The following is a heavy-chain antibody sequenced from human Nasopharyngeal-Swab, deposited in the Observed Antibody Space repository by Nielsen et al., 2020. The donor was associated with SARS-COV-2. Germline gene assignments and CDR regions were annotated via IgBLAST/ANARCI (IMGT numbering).Heavy chain of an antibody. CDR1: GYTFTSYY. D-gene: IGHD3-9*01. V-gene: IGHV1-46*01. J-gene: IGHJ6*02. CDR2: IKPSGGST. CDR3: ARTPYYDILTGYYRGAGDYYYYYGMDV. Sequence: ASVKVSCKASGYTFTSYYMHWVRQAPGQGLEWMGIIKPSGGSTSYAQKFQGRVTMTRDTSTSTVYMELSSLRSEDTAVYYCARTPYYDILTGYYRGAGDYYYYYGMDVWGQGTTVTVSS.